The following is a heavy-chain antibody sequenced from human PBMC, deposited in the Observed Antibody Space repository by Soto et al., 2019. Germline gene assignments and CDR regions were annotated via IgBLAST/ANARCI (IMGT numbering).Heavy chain of an antibody. D-gene: IGHD3-22*01. CDR2: ISGSGGST. Sequence: PGGSLRLSXAASGFTFSSYAMSWVRQAPGKGLEWVSAISGSGGSTYYADSVKGRFTISRDNSKNTLYLQMNSLRAEDTAVYYCAKAYYYYDRSGDAFDIWGQGTMVTVSS. CDR1: GFTFSSYA. V-gene: IGHV3-23*01. J-gene: IGHJ3*02. CDR3: AKAYYYYDRSGDAFDI.